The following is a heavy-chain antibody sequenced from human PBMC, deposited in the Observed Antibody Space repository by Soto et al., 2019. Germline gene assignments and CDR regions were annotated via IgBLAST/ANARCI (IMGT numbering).Heavy chain of an antibody. V-gene: IGHV3-23*01. CDR1: GFTFSSYA. CDR3: AKGEGSYYDFLPAPTDV. CDR2: ISGSGGST. D-gene: IGHD3-3*01. Sequence: PGGSLRLSCAASGFTFSSYAMSWVRQAPGKGLEWVSAISGSGGSTYYADSVKGRFTISRDNSKNTLYLQMNSLRAEDTAVYYCAKGEGSYYDFLPAPTDVWGKGSTVTVSS. J-gene: IGHJ6*04.